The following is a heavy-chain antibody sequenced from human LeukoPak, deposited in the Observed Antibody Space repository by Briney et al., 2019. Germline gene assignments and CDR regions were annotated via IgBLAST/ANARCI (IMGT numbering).Heavy chain of an antibody. D-gene: IGHD5-24*01. CDR3: ARDESRLQLHFRRSDAFDI. V-gene: IGHV4-34*01. J-gene: IGHJ3*02. CDR2: INHSGGT. CDR1: GGSFSGYY. Sequence: SETLSLTCAVYGGSFSGYYWTWIRQPPGKGLEWIGVINHSGGTNYNPSLKSRVTISVDTSKNQFSLKLSSVTAADTAVYYCARDESRLQLHFRRSDAFDIWGQGTMVTVSS.